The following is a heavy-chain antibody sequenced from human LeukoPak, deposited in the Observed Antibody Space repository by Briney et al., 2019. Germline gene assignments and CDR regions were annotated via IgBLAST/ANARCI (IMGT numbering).Heavy chain of an antibody. CDR1: GYTFTGYY. V-gene: IGHV1-2*02. CDR3: ARGVVVVVAATYFDP. CDR2: INPNSGGT. Sequence: ASVKVCCKASGYTFTGYYMQWVRQAPGQGLEWMGWINPNSGGTNYAQKFQGRVTMTRDTSISTAYMELSRLRSDDTAVYYCARGVVVVVAATYFDPWGQGTLVTVSS. D-gene: IGHD2-15*01. J-gene: IGHJ5*02.